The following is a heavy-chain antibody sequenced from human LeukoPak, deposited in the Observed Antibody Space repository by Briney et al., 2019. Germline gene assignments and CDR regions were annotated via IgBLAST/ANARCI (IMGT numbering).Heavy chain of an antibody. Sequence: PGGYLRFYCVAAGFTFGILWISSVRQAPGKGLEWVANIKRDGSDKYYVDSVNGPFTSSRDNAKISLYLQINSMRAEDTAVYYCATRGQLFGAWGQGILVTVSS. CDR1: GFTFGILW. J-gene: IGHJ5*02. CDR3: ATRGQLFGA. CDR2: IKRDGSDK. D-gene: IGHD3-10*01. V-gene: IGHV3-7*05.